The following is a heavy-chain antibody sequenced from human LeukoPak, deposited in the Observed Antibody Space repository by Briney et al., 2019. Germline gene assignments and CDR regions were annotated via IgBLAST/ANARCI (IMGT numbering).Heavy chain of an antibody. J-gene: IGHJ6*04. CDR1: GGSISSGGYS. V-gene: IGHV4-30-4*07. CDR3: ARDGRKAAAGTIRGASDV. D-gene: IGHD6-13*01. Sequence: PSETLSLTCAVSGGSISSGGYSWSWIRQPPGKGLEWIGYIYYSGSTYYNPSLKSRVTISVDTSKNQFSLKLSSVTAADTAVYYCARDGRKAAAGTIRGASDVWGKGTTVTVSS. CDR2: IYYSGST.